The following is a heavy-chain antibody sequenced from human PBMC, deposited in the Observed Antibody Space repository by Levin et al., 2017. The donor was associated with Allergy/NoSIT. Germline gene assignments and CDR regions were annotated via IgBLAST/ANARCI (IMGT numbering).Heavy chain of an antibody. Sequence: SQTLSLTCAVSGGSFGGFHWSWLRQPPGKGLEWLGEISHRGQTTYNPSLKSRVTISLDTLPNRYSVRLNSVTAADTAVYFCAVFSLTDGTFDVWGQGTWVTVSS. D-gene: IGHD1-1*01. CDR3: AVFSLTDGTFDV. J-gene: IGHJ3*01. CDR2: ISHRGQT. CDR1: GGSFGGFH. V-gene: IGHV4-34*01.